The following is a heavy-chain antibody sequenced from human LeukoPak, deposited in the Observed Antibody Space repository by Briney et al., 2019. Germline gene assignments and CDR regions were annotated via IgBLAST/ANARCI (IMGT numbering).Heavy chain of an antibody. D-gene: IGHD2-21*02. CDR1: GYMFTGCY. CDR3: ARGYCSGDCFTLFDY. J-gene: IGHJ4*02. CDR2: INPNSGGT. Sequence: ASVKVSCKASGYMFTGCYMHWVRQAPGQGLEWMGWINPNSGGTNYAQKFQGRVTMTRDTSISTAYMELSSLRSDDTAVYYCARGYCSGDCFTLFDYWGQGTLVTVSS. V-gene: IGHV1-2*02.